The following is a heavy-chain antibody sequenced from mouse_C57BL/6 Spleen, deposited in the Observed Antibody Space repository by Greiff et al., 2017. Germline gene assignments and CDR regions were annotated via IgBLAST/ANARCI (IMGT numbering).Heavy chain of an antibody. D-gene: IGHD3-1*01. Sequence: VHVKQSGPELVKPGASVKISCKASGYAFSSSWMNWVKQRPGKGLEWIGRIYPGDGDTNYNGKFKGKATLTADKSSSTAYMHLSSLTSEDAAVYFCARDRARGYFDYWGQGTTLTVSS. CDR3: ARDRARGYFDY. CDR2: IYPGDGDT. CDR1: GYAFSSSW. J-gene: IGHJ2*01. V-gene: IGHV1-82*01.